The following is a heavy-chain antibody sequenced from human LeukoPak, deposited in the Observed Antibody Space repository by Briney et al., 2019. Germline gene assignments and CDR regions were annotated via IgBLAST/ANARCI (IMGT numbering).Heavy chain of an antibody. CDR1: GFSPSTSGVG. CDR2: IYWDDDK. D-gene: IGHD1-1*01. V-gene: IGHV2-5*02. J-gene: IGHJ4*02. CDR3: AHRRSYNGNWNAGYFDS. Sequence: SGPTLVNPTQTLTLTCTFSGFSPSTSGVGVGWIRQPPGKALEWLVFIYWDDDKRYSPSLKSRLTITKDTPKNQVVLTMTDMDPLDTATYYCAHRRSYNGNWNAGYFDSWGQGTPVTVSS.